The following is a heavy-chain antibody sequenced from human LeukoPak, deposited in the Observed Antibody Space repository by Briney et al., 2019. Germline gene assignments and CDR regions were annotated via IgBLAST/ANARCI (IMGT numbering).Heavy chain of an antibody. V-gene: IGHV4-39*07. J-gene: IGHJ4*02. CDR2: IYYSGST. CDR1: GGSISSSSYY. Sequence: PSETLSLTCTVSGGSISSSSYYWGWIRQPPGKGLEWIGSIYYSGSTYYSPSLQSRVSISLDTSKNQFSLKLSSVTAADTAVHYCARDRQYYYDSSASFDCWGQGTLVTVSS. D-gene: IGHD3-22*01. CDR3: ARDRQYYYDSSASFDC.